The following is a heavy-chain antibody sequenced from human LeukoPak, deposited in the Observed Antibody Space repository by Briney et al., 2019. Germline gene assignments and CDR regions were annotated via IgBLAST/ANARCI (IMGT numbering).Heavy chain of an antibody. CDR2: ISASGDDT. V-gene: IGHV3-23*01. D-gene: IGHD3-10*01. CDR1: GFTFRSFA. Sequence: GGSLRLSCAASGFTFRSFALTWVRQAPGKRLEWVSTISASGDDTFHAASVKGRFTVARDNSKNTLHLQLNSLRAEDTAIYYCAKEVFGTGKAFESWGQGTLVTVSS. J-gene: IGHJ4*02. CDR3: AKEVFGTGKAFES.